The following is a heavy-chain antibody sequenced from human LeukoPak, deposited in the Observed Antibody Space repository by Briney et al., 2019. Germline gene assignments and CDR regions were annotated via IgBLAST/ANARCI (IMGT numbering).Heavy chain of an antibody. J-gene: IGHJ4*02. Sequence: PGGSLRLSCAASGFTFSSYGMSWVRQAPGKGLEWASSISDSGGTTSYADYVKGRFTISRDNSKNTLYLQMNSLRAEDTAVYYCAKIGGPAYWGQGTLVTVSS. CDR2: ISDSGGTT. CDR1: GFTFSSYG. D-gene: IGHD3-10*01. V-gene: IGHV3-23*01. CDR3: AKIGGPAY.